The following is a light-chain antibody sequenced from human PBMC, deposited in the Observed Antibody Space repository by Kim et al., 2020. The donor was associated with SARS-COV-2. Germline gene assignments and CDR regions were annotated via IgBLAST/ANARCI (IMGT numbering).Light chain of an antibody. CDR1: QSIRTDD. CDR3: QQYGRSPT. J-gene: IGKJ1*01. Sequence: EIVLTQSPGTLSLSPGERATLSCRASQSIRTDDLAWYQQKPGQAPRVLMYEAFIRATDIPDRFSRSGSGTEFTLTISSVEPEDSAVYFCQQYGRSPTFGQGTKVDIK. CDR2: EAF. V-gene: IGKV3-20*01.